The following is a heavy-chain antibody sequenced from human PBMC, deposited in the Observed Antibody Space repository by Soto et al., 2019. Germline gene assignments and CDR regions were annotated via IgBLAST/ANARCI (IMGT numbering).Heavy chain of an antibody. V-gene: IGHV1-69*08. CDR1: GGTFSSYT. D-gene: IGHD6-13*01. Sequence: VQLVQSGAEVKKPGSSVKVSCKASGGTFSSYTISWVRQAPGQGLEWMGRIIPILGIANYAQKFQGRVTITADKSTSTAYMELSSLRSEDTAVYYCARDTHGYSSSWYDYWYFDLWGRGTLVTVSS. CDR3: ARDTHGYSSSWYDYWYFDL. CDR2: IIPILGIA. J-gene: IGHJ2*01.